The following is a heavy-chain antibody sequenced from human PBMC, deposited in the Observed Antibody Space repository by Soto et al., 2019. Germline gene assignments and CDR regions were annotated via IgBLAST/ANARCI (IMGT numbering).Heavy chain of an antibody. Sequence: PGESLKISCKGSGYSFTSYWIGWVRQMPGKGLEWMGIIYPGDSDTRYSPSFQGQVTISADKSISTAYLQWSSLKASDTAMYYCARQAVAYYYGMDVWGRGTTVTVSS. CDR3: ARQAVAYYYGMDV. CDR2: IYPGDSDT. CDR1: GYSFTSYW. V-gene: IGHV5-51*01. J-gene: IGHJ6*02. D-gene: IGHD6-19*01.